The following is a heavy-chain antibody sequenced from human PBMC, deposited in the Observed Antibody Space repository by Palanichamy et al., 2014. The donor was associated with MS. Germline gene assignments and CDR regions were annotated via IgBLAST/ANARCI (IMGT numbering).Heavy chain of an antibody. Sequence: DVQLVESGGGLVQPGGSLRLSCTASGFTFSSSWMSWVRQAPGKALEWVANIRQDGGEIYYVDFVKGRFTISRDNAKNSLFLQMKSLRAEDTAVYFCATEIWDIWGQGTVVTVSS. J-gene: IGHJ3*02. V-gene: IGHV3-7*03. D-gene: IGHD3-16*01. CDR2: IRQDGGEI. CDR1: GFTFSSSW. CDR3: ATEIWDI.